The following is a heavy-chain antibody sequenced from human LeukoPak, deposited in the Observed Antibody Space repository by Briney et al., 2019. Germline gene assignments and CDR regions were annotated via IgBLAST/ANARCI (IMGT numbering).Heavy chain of an antibody. Sequence: GGSLRLSCAASGFTFSSYGMHWARQAPGKGLEWVAVISYDGNNKYYADSVKGRFTISRDNSKNTLYLQMNSLRAEDTAVYYCVRYCNGGTCYRAAFDVWGPGTMVTVSS. J-gene: IGHJ3*01. D-gene: IGHD2-15*01. V-gene: IGHV3-30*03. CDR2: ISYDGNNK. CDR1: GFTFSSYG. CDR3: VRYCNGGTCYRAAFDV.